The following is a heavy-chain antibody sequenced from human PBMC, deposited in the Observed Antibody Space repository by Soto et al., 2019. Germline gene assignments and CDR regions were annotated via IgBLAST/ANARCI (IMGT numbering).Heavy chain of an antibody. CDR3: AKALLRGYSYGLPTPGWFDP. J-gene: IGHJ5*02. CDR2: ISYDGSNK. CDR1: GFTFSSYG. D-gene: IGHD5-18*01. V-gene: IGHV3-30*18. Sequence: QVQLVESGGGVVQPGRSLRLSCAASGFTFSSYGMHWVRQAPGKGLEWVAVISYDGSNKYYADSVKGRFTISRDNSKNTLYMQMNSLRAEDTAVYYCAKALLRGYSYGLPTPGWFDPWGQGTLVTVSS.